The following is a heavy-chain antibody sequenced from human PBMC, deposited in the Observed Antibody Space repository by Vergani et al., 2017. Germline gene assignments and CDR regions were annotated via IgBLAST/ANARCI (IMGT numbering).Heavy chain of an antibody. CDR3: ARVMDRDEASTGYRLEGMDI. CDR2: IYSTGRT. V-gene: IGHV4-59*13. D-gene: IGHD3-9*01. CDR1: GGSFNTYY. J-gene: IGHJ6*02. Sequence: QVQLEESGPGLVKPSETLSLTCTVSGGSFNTYYWSWIRQSPGKGLEWIGYIYSTGRTNYNPSLNSRVTMSVDTSKNQFSLKLRSVTAADTAVYFCARVMDRDEASTGYRLEGMDIWGQGTTVTISS.